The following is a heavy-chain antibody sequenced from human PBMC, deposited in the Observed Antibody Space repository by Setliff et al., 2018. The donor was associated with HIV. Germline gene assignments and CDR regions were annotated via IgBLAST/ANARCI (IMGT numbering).Heavy chain of an antibody. Sequence: SETLSLTCTVSGGSISGSNYYWGWIRQPPGKGLEWVGSIYYSGSTYYSPSLKSRVTISVDTSKNQFSLTLTSVTAADTAVYYCARGGPTVAYGVDVWGQGTTVTVSS. CDR1: GGSISGSNYY. CDR2: IYYSGST. CDR3: ARGGPTVAYGVDV. V-gene: IGHV4-39*01. D-gene: IGHD4-17*01. J-gene: IGHJ6*02.